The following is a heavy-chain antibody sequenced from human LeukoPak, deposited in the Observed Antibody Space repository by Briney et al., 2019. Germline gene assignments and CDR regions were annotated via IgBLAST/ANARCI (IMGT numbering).Heavy chain of an antibody. V-gene: IGHV3-7*01. J-gene: IGHJ3*02. CDR1: GFIFSSYW. Sequence: PGRSLRLSCAASGFIFSSYWMSWVRQAPGKGLEWVANIKQDGSEKYYVDSVKGRFTISRDNAKNSLYLQMNSLRAEDTAVYYCARERGGYDLGDAFDIWGQGTMVTVSS. CDR2: IKQDGSEK. CDR3: ARERGGYDLGDAFDI. D-gene: IGHD5-12*01.